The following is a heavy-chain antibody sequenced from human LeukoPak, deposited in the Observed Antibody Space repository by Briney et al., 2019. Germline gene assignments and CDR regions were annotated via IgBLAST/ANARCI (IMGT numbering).Heavy chain of an antibody. J-gene: IGHJ4*02. CDR2: IYYSGST. CDR3: ARANGSGTFYQADY. Sequence: PSETLSLTCTVSGGSISTNYWSWIRQPPGKGLEWIGYIYYSGSTNYNPSLKSRVTISVNTSKNQFSLKLTSVTAADTAVYYCARANGSGTFYQADYWGQGTLVTVSS. CDR1: GGSISTNY. V-gene: IGHV4-59*01. D-gene: IGHD3-10*01.